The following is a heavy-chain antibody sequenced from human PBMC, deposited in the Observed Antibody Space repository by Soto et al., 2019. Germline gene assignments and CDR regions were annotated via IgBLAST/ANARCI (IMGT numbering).Heavy chain of an antibody. CDR2: IIPIFGTA. CDR3: ARVAVGYCGGDCYSLGYYYYGMDV. CDR1: GGTFSSYA. Sequence: GASGEVSCKASGGTFSSYAISWVRQAPGQGLEWMGGIIPIFGTANYAQKFQGRVTITADESTSTAYMELSSLRSEDTAVYYCARVAVGYCGGDCYSLGYYYYGMDVWGQGTTVTVSS. J-gene: IGHJ6*02. V-gene: IGHV1-69*13. D-gene: IGHD2-21*02.